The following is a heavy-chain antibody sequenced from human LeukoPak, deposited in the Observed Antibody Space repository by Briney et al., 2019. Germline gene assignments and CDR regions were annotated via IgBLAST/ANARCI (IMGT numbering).Heavy chain of an antibody. J-gene: IGHJ5*02. D-gene: IGHD2-8*01. CDR3: ARGEAPFVLMVYGTSNWFDP. V-gene: IGHV4-31*03. Sequence: SETLSLTCTVSGGSISSGGYYWSWIRQHPGKGLEWIGYIYYSGSTYYNPSLKSRVTISVDTSKNQFSLKLSSVTAADTAVYYCARGEAPFVLMVYGTSNWFDPWGQGTLVTVSS. CDR1: GGSISSGGYY. CDR2: IYYSGST.